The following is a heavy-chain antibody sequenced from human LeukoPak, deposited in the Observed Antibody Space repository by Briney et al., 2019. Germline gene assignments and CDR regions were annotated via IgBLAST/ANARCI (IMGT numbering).Heavy chain of an antibody. CDR1: GFTFSSYS. J-gene: IGHJ4*02. Sequence: PGGSLRLSCAASGFTFSSYSMNWVRQAPGKGLEWVSYISSSSSTIYYADSVKGRFTISRDNAKNSLFLQMNGLGAGDTAVYYCARLHGSGSWGQGTLVTVSS. CDR3: ARLHGSGS. D-gene: IGHD3-10*01. CDR2: ISSSSSTI. V-gene: IGHV3-48*04.